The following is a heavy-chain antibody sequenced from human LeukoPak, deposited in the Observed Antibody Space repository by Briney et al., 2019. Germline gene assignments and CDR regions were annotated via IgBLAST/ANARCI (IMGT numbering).Heavy chain of an antibody. CDR3: ARDQGGSGGN. V-gene: IGHV3-21*01. J-gene: IGHJ4*02. CDR1: GFTFSSYS. CDR2: ISSSGTYI. D-gene: IGHD3-10*01. Sequence: GGSLRLSCAASGFTFSSYSMHWGRQAPWKGLEWVSSISSSGTYIYYADSVKGRFTISRDNAKNSVHLQMNSLRAEDTAVYYCARDQGGSGGNWGQGTLVTVSS.